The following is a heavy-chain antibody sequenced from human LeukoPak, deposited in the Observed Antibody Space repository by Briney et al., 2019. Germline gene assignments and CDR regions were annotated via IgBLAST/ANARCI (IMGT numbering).Heavy chain of an antibody. CDR3: ARDQRRIVVVTASPGVFGY. V-gene: IGHV1-2*02. Sequence: ASVKVSCKASGYTFTGYYMHWVRQAPGQGLEWMGWINSNSGGTNYAQKFQGRVTMTRDTSISTAYMELSRLRSDDTAVYYCARDQRRIVVVTASPGVFGYWGQGTLVTVSS. J-gene: IGHJ4*02. CDR1: GYTFTGYY. CDR2: INSNSGGT. D-gene: IGHD2-21*02.